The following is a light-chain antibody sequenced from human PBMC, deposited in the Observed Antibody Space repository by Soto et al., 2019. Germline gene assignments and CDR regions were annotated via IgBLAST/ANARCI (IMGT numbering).Light chain of an antibody. J-gene: IGKJ3*01. V-gene: IGKV3-11*01. CDR3: QQRST. Sequence: EIVLTQSPATLSLSPGERATLSCRASQSVSSYLAWYQQKPGQAPRLLIYDASNRATGIPARFSGSGSGTDFTLPISSLEPEDFAVYYCQQRSTFGPGTKVDIK. CDR1: QSVSSY. CDR2: DAS.